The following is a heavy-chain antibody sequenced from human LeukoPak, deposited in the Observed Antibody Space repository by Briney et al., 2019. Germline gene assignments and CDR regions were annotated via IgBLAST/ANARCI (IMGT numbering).Heavy chain of an antibody. J-gene: IGHJ4*02. CDR3: ARGPQYYYDSSGPRYYFDY. CDR2: IYYSGST. CDR1: SGSISSSISSSSYY. Sequence: SETLSLTCTVSSGSISSSISSSSYYWGWIRQPPGKGLEWIGSIYYSGSTYYNPSLRSRVTISVDTSKNQFSLNLNSVTAVDTAVYYCARGPQYYYDSSGPRYYFDYWGQGTLVTVSS. V-gene: IGHV4-39*07. D-gene: IGHD3-22*01.